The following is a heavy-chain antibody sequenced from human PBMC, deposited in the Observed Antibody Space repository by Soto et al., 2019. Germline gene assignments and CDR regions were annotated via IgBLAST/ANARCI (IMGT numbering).Heavy chain of an antibody. CDR1: GYTFTSYY. CDR3: ARAVPKSSGSYYGLY. D-gene: IGHD1-26*01. Sequence: QVQLVQSGAEVKKPGASVKVSCKASGYTFTSYYMHWVRQAPGQGLEWMGIINPSGGSTSYAQRFKGRVTMTRDTSTSTVYMELSSLRSEDTAVYYCARAVPKSSGSYYGLYWGQGTLVTVSS. J-gene: IGHJ4*02. V-gene: IGHV1-46*01. CDR2: INPSGGST.